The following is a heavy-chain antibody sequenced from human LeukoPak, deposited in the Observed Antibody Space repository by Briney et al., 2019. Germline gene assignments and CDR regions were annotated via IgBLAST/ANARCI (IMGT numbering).Heavy chain of an antibody. CDR1: GFTFSSYS. V-gene: IGHV3-21*01. CDR2: ISSSSSYI. J-gene: IGHJ6*02. CDR3: ARDPALKPHSSSWFPVGGYYYYGMDV. D-gene: IGHD6-13*01. Sequence: PGGSLRLSCAASGFTFSSYSMNWVRQAPGKGPEGVSSISSSSSYIYYADSVKGRFTISRDNAKNSLYLQLNSLRAEDTAVYYCARDPALKPHSSSWFPVGGYYYYGMDVWGQGTTVTVSS.